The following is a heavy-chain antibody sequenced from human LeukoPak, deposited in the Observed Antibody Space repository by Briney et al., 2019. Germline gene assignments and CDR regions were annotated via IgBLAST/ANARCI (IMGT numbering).Heavy chain of an antibody. J-gene: IGHJ4*02. CDR1: GFIFSRYG. CDR3: AKSSSGWYGGFDY. D-gene: IGHD6-19*01. CDR2: LSYDGSEK. V-gene: IGHV3-30*18. Sequence: GGSLRFSCAASGFIFSRYGMHWVRQAPGKGLEWVAVLSYDGSEKYYADSVKGRCTISRDNSKNTLYLQMNSLRAEDTAVYYCAKSSSGWYGGFDYWGQGTLVSVSS.